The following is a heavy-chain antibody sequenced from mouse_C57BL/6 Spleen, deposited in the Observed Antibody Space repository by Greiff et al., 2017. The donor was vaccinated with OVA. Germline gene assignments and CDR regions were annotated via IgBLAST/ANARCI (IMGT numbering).Heavy chain of an antibody. V-gene: IGHV5-6*02. CDR1: GFTFSSYG. CDR3: ARLTGTRRAMDY. CDR2: ISSGGSYT. D-gene: IGHD4-1*01. J-gene: IGHJ4*01. Sequence: EVMLVESGGDLVKPGGSLKLSCAASGFTFSSYGMSWVRQTPDKRLEWVATISSGGSYTYYPDSVKGRFTISRDNAKNTLYLQMSSLKSEDTAMYYCARLTGTRRAMDYWGQGTSVTVSS.